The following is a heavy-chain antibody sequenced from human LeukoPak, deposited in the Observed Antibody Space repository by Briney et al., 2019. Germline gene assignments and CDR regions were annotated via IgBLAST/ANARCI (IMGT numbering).Heavy chain of an antibody. V-gene: IGHV3-21*01. CDR1: GFTFSSYS. J-gene: IGHJ4*02. CDR3: AREGHYDSSGYYSVFDY. D-gene: IGHD3-22*01. CDR2: ISSSSSYI. Sequence: PGGSLRLSCAASGFTFSSYSMNWVRQAPGKGLEWVSSISSSSSYIYYADSVKGRFTISRDNAKNSLYLQMNSLRAEDTAVYYCAREGHYDSSGYYSVFDYWGQGTLVTVSS.